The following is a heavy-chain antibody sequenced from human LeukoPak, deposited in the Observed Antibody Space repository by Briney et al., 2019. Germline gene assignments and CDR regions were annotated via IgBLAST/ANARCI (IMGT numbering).Heavy chain of an antibody. D-gene: IGHD2-2*01. V-gene: IGHV3-9*01. CDR3: ARDLPIVVPASDRDYYYYYMDV. J-gene: IGHJ6*03. CDR2: ISWNSRSI. Sequence: GGSLRLSCATSGFTFNDYAMYWVRQARGKGLEGVSGISWNSRSIAYADSVKGRFTISRDNAKNSLYLQMNSLRAEDTAVYYCARDLPIVVPASDRDYYYYYMDVWGKGTTVTVSS. CDR1: GFTFNDYA.